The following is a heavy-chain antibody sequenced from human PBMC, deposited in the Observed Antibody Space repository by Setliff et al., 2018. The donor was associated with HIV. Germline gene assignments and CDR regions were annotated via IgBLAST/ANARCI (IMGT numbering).Heavy chain of an antibody. D-gene: IGHD1-26*01. CDR2: INAGSGDT. Sequence: ASVKVSCKASGYAFTSYAMHWVRQAPGQRLEWMGWINAGSGDTKYSQKFQGRVSITRDTSASTAYMQLSSLTSEDTAVYYCARGSWVGATTPTDYWGRGKLVTVSS. CDR1: GYAFTSYA. J-gene: IGHJ4*02. V-gene: IGHV1-3*01. CDR3: ARGSWVGATTPTDY.